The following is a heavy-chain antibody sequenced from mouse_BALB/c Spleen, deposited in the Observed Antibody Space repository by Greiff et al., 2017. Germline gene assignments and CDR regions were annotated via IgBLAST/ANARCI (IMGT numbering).Heavy chain of an antibody. CDR3: ARGYGYAMDY. CDR1: GFTFSSFG. V-gene: IGHV5-17*02. Sequence: EVNVVESGGGLVQPGGSRKLSCAASGFTFSSFGMHWVRQAPEKGLEWVAYISSGSSTIYYADTVKGRFTISRDNPKNTLFLQMTSLRSEDTAMYYCARGYGYAMDYWGQGTSVTVSS. CDR2: ISSGSSTI. D-gene: IGHD3-1*01. J-gene: IGHJ4*01.